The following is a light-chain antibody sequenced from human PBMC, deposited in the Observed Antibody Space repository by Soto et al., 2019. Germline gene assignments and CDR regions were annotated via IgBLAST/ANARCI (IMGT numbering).Light chain of an antibody. Sequence: EIVLTQSPGTLSLSPGERATLSCRASQSVSSSYLAWYQQKPGQAPRLLIYGASSRATGTPDRFSGSGSGTDFTLTISRLEPEDFAVYYCQQYGSSPPLAFGQGTRLEIK. J-gene: IGKJ5*01. CDR3: QQYGSSPPLA. V-gene: IGKV3-20*01. CDR1: QSVSSSY. CDR2: GAS.